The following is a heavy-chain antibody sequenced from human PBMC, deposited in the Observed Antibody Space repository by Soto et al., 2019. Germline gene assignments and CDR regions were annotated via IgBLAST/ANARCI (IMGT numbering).Heavy chain of an antibody. CDR1: GFTLSNAW. CDR3: TTGTSSGYYEYYFDY. V-gene: IGHV3-15*01. Sequence: EVQLVESGGGLVKPGGSLRLSCAASGFTLSNAWMSWVRQTPGKGLEWVGRIKSKADGGTTEYPAPVKGRFTISRDDSKNTLYLQMNSLKTEDTAVYYCTTGTSSGYYEYYFDYWGQGTLVTFSS. CDR2: IKSKADGGTT. D-gene: IGHD3-22*01. J-gene: IGHJ4*02.